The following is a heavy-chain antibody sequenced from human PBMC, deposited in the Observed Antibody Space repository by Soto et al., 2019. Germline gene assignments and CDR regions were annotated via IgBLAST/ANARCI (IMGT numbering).Heavy chain of an antibody. D-gene: IGHD3-10*01. V-gene: IGHV3-23*01. CDR2: ISGSGGST. CDR3: AKDLFLGFGELYSLYYYYGMDV. CDR1: GFTFSSYA. J-gene: IGHJ6*02. Sequence: GGSLRLSCAASGFTFSSYAMSWVRQAPGKGLEWVSAISGSGGSTYYADSVKGRFTISRDNSKNTLYLQMNSLRAEDTAVYYCAKDLFLGFGELYSLYYYYGMDVWGQGTTVTVSS.